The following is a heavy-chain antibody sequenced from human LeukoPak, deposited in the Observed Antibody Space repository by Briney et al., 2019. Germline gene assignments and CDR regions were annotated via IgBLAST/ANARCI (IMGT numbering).Heavy chain of an antibody. D-gene: IGHD3-9*01. CDR3: AKFSPYDILTGSKYYFDC. Sequence: PGGSLRLSCAASGFTFSSCGMSWVRQAPGKGLEWVSSISGSGGASYYTDSGKGRFTICRDNSKNTLDLQMNSLRADDTAVYSCAKFSPYDILTGSKYYFDCWGQGTLVTVSS. J-gene: IGHJ4*02. CDR1: GFTFSSCG. CDR2: ISGSGGAS. V-gene: IGHV3-23*01.